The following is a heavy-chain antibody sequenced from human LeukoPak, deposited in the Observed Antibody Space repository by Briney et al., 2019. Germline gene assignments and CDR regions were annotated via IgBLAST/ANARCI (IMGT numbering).Heavy chain of an antibody. J-gene: IGHJ4*02. CDR3: AKVGQNYDILTYYFDY. CDR2: ISGSGGST. V-gene: IGHV3-23*01. CDR1: GFTFSSYD. D-gene: IGHD3-9*01. Sequence: PGGSLRLSCAVSGFTFSSYDMSWVRRAPGKGLEWVSGISGSGGSTYYADSVKGRFTISRDTSKNAPYLQMNSLRVEDTAVYYCAKVGQNYDILTYYFDYWGQGTLVTVSS.